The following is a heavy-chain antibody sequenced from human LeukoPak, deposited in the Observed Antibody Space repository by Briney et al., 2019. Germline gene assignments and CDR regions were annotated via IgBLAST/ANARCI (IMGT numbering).Heavy chain of an antibody. D-gene: IGHD2-8*01. CDR2: IYPGDSDT. CDR3: ARQAGNCINGVCYIEGNWFDP. V-gene: IGHV5-51*01. Sequence: GESLKISCKGSGYTFTSYWIGWVRQMPGKGLEWMGIIYPGDSDTRYSPSFQGQVTISADKSRNTAYLQWSSLEASDTAMYYCARQAGNCINGVCYIEGNWFDPWGQGTLVTVSS. J-gene: IGHJ5*02. CDR1: GYTFTSYW.